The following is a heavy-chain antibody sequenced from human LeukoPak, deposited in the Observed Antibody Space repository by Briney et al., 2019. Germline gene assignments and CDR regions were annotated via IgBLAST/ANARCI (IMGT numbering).Heavy chain of an antibody. V-gene: IGHV4-34*01. CDR2: INHSGST. CDR1: GGSFSGYY. Sequence: SETLSLTCAVYGGSFSGYYWSWIRQPPGKGLEWIGEINHSGSTNYNPSLKSRVDISVDTSKNQFSLKLSSVTAADTAVYYCARQPGSGAGYMDVWGKGTTVTVSS. CDR3: ARQPGSGAGYMDV. D-gene: IGHD1-14*01. J-gene: IGHJ6*03.